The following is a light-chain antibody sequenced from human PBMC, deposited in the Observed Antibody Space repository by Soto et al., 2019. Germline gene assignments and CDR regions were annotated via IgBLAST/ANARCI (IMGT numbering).Light chain of an antibody. CDR2: GAS. Sequence: GVSQSPGTLSLSTGERATLSCRASRSVSSSYLAWYQQRPGQAPRLLIYGASSRATGIPDRFSGSGSGTDFTLTISRLEPEDFAVYYCQQYGSSPLTFGQGTKVDIK. J-gene: IGKJ1*01. CDR3: QQYGSSPLT. CDR1: RSVSSSY. V-gene: IGKV3-20*01.